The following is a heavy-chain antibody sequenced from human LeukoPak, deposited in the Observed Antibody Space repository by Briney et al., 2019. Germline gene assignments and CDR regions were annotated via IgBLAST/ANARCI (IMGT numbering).Heavy chain of an antibody. CDR1: GYTFTSYY. CDR3: ARDLRYSSSSAGFDY. Sequence: GASVKVSCKASGYTFTSYYMHWVRQAPGQGLEWMGIINPSGGSTSYAQKFQGRVTMIRDMSTSTVYMELSSLRSEDTAVYYCARDLRYSSSSAGFDYWGQGTLVTVSS. V-gene: IGHV1-46*01. CDR2: INPSGGST. J-gene: IGHJ4*02. D-gene: IGHD6-6*01.